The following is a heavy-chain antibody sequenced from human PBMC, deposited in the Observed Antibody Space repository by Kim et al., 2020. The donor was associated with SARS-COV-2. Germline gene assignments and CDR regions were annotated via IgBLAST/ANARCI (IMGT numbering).Heavy chain of an antibody. D-gene: IGHD3-10*01. CDR3: ASGGKLLWFGEPRWFDP. CDR1: GGSISSYY. V-gene: IGHV4-59*13. Sequence: SETLSLTCTVSGGSISSYYWSWIRQPPGKGLEWIGYIYYSGSTNYNPSLKSRVTISVDTSKNQFSLKLSSVTAADTAVYYCASGGKLLWFGEPRWFDPWGQGTLVTVSS. CDR2: IYYSGST. J-gene: IGHJ5*02.